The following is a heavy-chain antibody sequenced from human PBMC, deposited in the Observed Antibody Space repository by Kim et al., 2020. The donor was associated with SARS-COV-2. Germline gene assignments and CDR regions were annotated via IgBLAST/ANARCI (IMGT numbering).Heavy chain of an antibody. V-gene: IGHV3-30*18. D-gene: IGHD5-18*01. CDR2: ISYDGSNK. Sequence: GGSLRLSCAASGFTFSSYGVHWVRQAPGKGLEWVAVISYDGSNKYYADSVKGRFTISRDNSKNTLYLQMNSLRAEDTAVYYCAKARTTVGGYSYGLDYWGQGTLVTVSS. CDR3: AKARTTVGGYSYGLDY. CDR1: GFTFSSYG. J-gene: IGHJ4*02.